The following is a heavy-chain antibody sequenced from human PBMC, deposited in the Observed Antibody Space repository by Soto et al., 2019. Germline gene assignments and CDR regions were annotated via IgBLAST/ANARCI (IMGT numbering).Heavy chain of an antibody. CDR1: GFIFSDAW. V-gene: IGHV3-15*01. CDR2: ILSGGTT. D-gene: IGHD3-3*01. Sequence: GGSLRLSCTASGFIFSDAWLFWVRQAPGKGLEWVGRILSGGTTDYSAPVKGRFTISRDDSKNTLYLQMNSLKTEDSAVYYCEWSGTNWFAAWGQGALVTVSS. CDR3: EWSGTNWFAA. J-gene: IGHJ5*02.